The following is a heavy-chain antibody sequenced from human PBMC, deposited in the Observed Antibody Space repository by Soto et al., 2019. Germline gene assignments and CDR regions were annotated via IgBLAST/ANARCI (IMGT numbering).Heavy chain of an antibody. D-gene: IGHD6-6*01. J-gene: IGHJ4*02. CDR2: INHSGST. V-gene: IGHV4-34*01. Sequence: SETLSLTCAVYGGSFSGYYWSWIRQPPGKGLEWIGEINHSGSTNYNPSLKSRVTISVDTSKNQFSLKLSSVTAADTAVYYCARSSIAARLDYWGQGTLVTVSS. CDR3: ARSSIAARLDY. CDR1: GGSFSGYY.